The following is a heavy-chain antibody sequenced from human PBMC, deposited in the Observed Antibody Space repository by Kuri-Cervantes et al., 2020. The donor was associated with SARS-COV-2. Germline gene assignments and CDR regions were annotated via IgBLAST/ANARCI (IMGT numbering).Heavy chain of an antibody. CDR1: GFTFSSYS. CDR3: AKEGGYCTNGVCYLAVDY. V-gene: IGHV3-21*04. J-gene: IGHJ4*02. CDR2: ISSSSSYI. D-gene: IGHD2-8*01. Sequence: GESLKISCAASGFTFSSYSMNWVRQAPGKGLEWVSSISSSSSYIYYADSVKGRFTISRDNSKNTLYLQMNILRAEDTAVYYCAKEGGYCTNGVCYLAVDYWGQGTLVTVSS.